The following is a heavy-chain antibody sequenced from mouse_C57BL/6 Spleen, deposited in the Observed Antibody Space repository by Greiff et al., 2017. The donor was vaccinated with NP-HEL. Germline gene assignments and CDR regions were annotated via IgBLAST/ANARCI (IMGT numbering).Heavy chain of an antibody. J-gene: IGHJ2*01. Sequence: EVKLQESGGGLVKPGGSLKLSCAASGFTFSSYAMSWVRQTPEKRLEWVATISDGGSYTYYPDNVKGRFTISRDNAKNNLYLQMSHLKSEDTAMYYCARDEGIYYDYSIDYWGQGTTLTVSS. V-gene: IGHV5-4*01. D-gene: IGHD2-4*01. CDR3: ARDEGIYYDYSIDY. CDR2: ISDGGSYT. CDR1: GFTFSSYA.